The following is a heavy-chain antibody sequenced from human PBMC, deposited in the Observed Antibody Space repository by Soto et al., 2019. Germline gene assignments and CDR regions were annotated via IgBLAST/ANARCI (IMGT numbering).Heavy chain of an antibody. CDR2: IIPIFGTA. CDR3: ARGSQSIAARPYYYYGMDV. D-gene: IGHD6-6*01. Sequence: QVQLVQSGAEVKKPGSSVKVSCKASGGTFSSYAISWVRQAPGQGLEWMGGIIPIFGTANYAQKFQGRVTITAAESTSTAYMELSSLRSEDTAVYYCARGSQSIAARPYYYYGMDVWGQGTTVTVSS. V-gene: IGHV1-69*01. CDR1: GGTFSSYA. J-gene: IGHJ6*02.